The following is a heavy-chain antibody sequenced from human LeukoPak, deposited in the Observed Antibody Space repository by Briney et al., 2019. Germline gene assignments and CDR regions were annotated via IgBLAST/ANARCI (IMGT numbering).Heavy chain of an antibody. J-gene: IGHJ4*02. CDR3: ARLVVPAAGRGFDY. CDR1: GYSFTSSY. D-gene: IGHD2-2*01. Sequence: ASVKVSCKASGYSFTSSYIHWVRQAPGQGLEWMGMIYPRDGGTSYAQKFQGRVTMTRNTSISIAYMELSSLRSEDTAVYYCARLVVPAAGRGFDYWGQGTLVTVSS. CDR2: IYPRDGGT. V-gene: IGHV1-46*01.